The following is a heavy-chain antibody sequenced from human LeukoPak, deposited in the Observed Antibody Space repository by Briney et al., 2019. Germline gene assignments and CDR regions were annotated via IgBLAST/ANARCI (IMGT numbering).Heavy chain of an antibody. CDR2: IYYSGST. D-gene: IGHD3-3*01. CDR3: ARVVYDFWSGSTVGDY. J-gene: IGHJ4*02. V-gene: IGHV4-31*03. Sequence: SETLSLTCTVSGGSISSGGSYWSWIRQHPGKGLEWIGYIYYSGSTYYNPSLKSRVTISVDTSKNQFSLKLSSVTAADTAVYYCARVVYDFWSGSTVGDYWGQGTLVTVSS. CDR1: GGSISSGGSY.